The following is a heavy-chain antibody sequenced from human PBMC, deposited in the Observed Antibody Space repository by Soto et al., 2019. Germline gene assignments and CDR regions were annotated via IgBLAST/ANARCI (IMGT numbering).Heavy chain of an antibody. Sequence: QVQLVESGGGVVQPGKSLRLSCAASGIAFSGCGMFWVRQTPSKGLEWVAAISSDGSQKYYADSVKGRFTISRDNSKNTLYVQMNGLTTEYTAVYYCAKNIVRGHSYFGLWGRGTLVTVSS. D-gene: IGHD3-10*01. CDR1: GIAFSGCG. J-gene: IGHJ2*01. V-gene: IGHV3-30*18. CDR2: ISSDGSQK. CDR3: AKNIVRGHSYFGL.